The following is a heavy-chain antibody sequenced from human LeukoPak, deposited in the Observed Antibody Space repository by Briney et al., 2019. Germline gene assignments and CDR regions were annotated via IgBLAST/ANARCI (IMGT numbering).Heavy chain of an antibody. CDR2: IRSSSET. V-gene: IGHV3-48*01. D-gene: IGHD5-12*01. CDR3: ARDAGNSGYGCDL. J-gene: IGHJ5*02. Sequence: GGSLRLSCAASGFILSQYSMKWVRQAPGKGLEWVSHIRSSSETFYADSVKGRFTISRDNARNSLYLQMNNLRGEDTAIYYCARDAGNSGYGCDLWGQGTLVTVSS. CDR1: GFILSQYS.